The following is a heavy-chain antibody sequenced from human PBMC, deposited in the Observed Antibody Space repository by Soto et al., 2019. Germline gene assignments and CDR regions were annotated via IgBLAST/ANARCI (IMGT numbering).Heavy chain of an antibody. CDR2: IDNDGTGS. V-gene: IGHV3-74*01. CDR3: SRGGFHHGVDV. J-gene: IGHJ3*01. D-gene: IGHD2-15*01. CDR1: GFTFRRYW. Sequence: EVQLAESGGASVQPGGSLRLYCAASGFTFRRYWMHWVRQAPGKGLVWVARIDNDGTGSIYADSVRGRFTISRDNAYNTVYLHMTSLRAADTAVYYCSRGGFHHGVDVWGQGTMVTVSS.